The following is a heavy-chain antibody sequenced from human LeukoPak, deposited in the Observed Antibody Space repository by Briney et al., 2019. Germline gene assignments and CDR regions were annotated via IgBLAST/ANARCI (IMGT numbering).Heavy chain of an antibody. J-gene: IGHJ4*02. CDR3: ARGGARPQLVLPDY. D-gene: IGHD6-13*01. V-gene: IGHV1-18*01. CDR2: ISAYNGYT. Sequence: ASVKVSCKVSGYTLTELSMHWVRQAPGKGLEWMGWISAYNGYTNYAQKLQGRVTMTTDTSTSTAYMELRSLRSDDTAVYYCARGGARPQLVLPDYWGQGTLVTVSS. CDR1: GYTLTELS.